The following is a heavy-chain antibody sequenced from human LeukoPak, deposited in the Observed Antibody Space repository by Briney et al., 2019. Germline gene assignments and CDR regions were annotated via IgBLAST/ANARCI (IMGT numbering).Heavy chain of an antibody. CDR2: IKQDGSEK. CDR3: ARAMVRGVAEIDY. D-gene: IGHD3-10*01. Sequence: AGGSLRLSCAASGFTFSSYWMSWVRQAPGKGLEWVANIKQDGSEKYYVDSVKGRFTISRDNAKNSLYLQMNSLRAEDTAVYYCARAMVRGVAEIDYWGQGTLVTVSS. V-gene: IGHV3-7*05. CDR1: GFTFSSYW. J-gene: IGHJ4*02.